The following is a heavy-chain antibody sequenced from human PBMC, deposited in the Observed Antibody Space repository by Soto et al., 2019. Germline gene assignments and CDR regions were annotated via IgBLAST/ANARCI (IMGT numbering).Heavy chain of an antibody. CDR2: IYYSGST. Sequence: SETLSLTCTVSGGSISSYYWSWIRQPPGKGLEWIGYIYYSGSTNYNPSLKSRVTISVDTSKNQFSLKLSSVTTADTAVYFCARHTSILNLNQYFFDYWGQGALVTVSS. CDR3: ARHTSILNLNQYFFDY. J-gene: IGHJ4*02. CDR1: GGSISSYY. V-gene: IGHV4-59*01. D-gene: IGHD1-1*01.